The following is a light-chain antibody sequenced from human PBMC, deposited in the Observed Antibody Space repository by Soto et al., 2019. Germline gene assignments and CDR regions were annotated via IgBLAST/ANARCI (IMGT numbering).Light chain of an antibody. J-gene: IGKJ1*01. CDR2: DAS. CDR1: RSLSSTS. CDR3: QHYGSSPRT. V-gene: IGKV3-20*01. Sequence: EIVLTQSPGTLSLSPGERAALSCRASRSLSSTSLAWYQQRPGQAPRLLIYDASSRATGIPDRFSGSGSGTDFTLTINRLETDDFAVYYCQHYGSSPRTFGQGTKVEI.